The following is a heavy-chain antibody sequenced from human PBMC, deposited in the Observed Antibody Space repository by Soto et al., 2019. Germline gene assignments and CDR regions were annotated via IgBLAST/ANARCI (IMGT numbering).Heavy chain of an antibody. CDR3: AKSAPGNNYGGNAFDI. V-gene: IGHV3-11*06. CDR2: SSVTSSYT. J-gene: IGHJ3*02. Sequence: GGSLRLSCAASGFTFSDYYMNWIRQAPGKGLEWISYSSVTSSYTKYADSVKGRFAISRGNARNSLYLQMYSLRAEDTAVYYCAKSAPGNNYGGNAFDIWGQGTMVTVSS. CDR1: GFTFSDYY. D-gene: IGHD5-18*01.